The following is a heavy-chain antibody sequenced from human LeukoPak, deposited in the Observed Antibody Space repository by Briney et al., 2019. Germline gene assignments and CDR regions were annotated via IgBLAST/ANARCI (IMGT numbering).Heavy chain of an antibody. J-gene: IGHJ2*01. CDR1: GFNFNTYT. D-gene: IGHD2/OR15-2a*01. CDR2: ISSDSSYI. V-gene: IGHV3-21*01. Sequence: PGGSLRLSCAASGFNFNTYTMNWVRQAPGKGLEWVSSISSDSSYIYYADAVHGRFTVSRDNAKYSLYLQMNSLRAEDTAIYYCARGLEVSVSLLGPWYFDLWGRGTLVTVSP. CDR3: ARGLEVSVSLLGPWYFDL.